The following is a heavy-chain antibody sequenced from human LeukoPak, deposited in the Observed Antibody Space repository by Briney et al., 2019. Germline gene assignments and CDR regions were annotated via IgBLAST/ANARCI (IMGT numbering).Heavy chain of an antibody. V-gene: IGHV4-59*01. CDR2: IYYSGST. D-gene: IGHD6-13*01. J-gene: IGHJ3*02. CDR1: GGSISSYY. Sequence: SETPSLTCTVSGGSISSYYWSWIRQPPGKGLEWIGYIYYSGSTNYNPSLKSRVTISVDTSKNQFSLKLSSVTAADTAVYYCARVGTWAAGTDAFDIWGQGTMVTVSS. CDR3: ARVGTWAAGTDAFDI.